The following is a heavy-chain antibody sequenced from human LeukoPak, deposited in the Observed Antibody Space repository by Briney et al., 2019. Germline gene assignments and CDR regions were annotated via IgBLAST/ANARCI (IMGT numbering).Heavy chain of an antibody. D-gene: IGHD3-22*01. Sequence: ASVKVSCKASGYTFIGYYMHWVRQAPGQGLEWMGWINPNSGGTNYAQKFQGRVTMTRDTSISTAYMELSRLRSDDMALYYSAGTSDGYYYDSRGGFGILGQGTMVTVSS. V-gene: IGHV1-2*02. J-gene: IGHJ3*02. CDR2: INPNSGGT. CDR1: GYTFIGYY. CDR3: AGTSDGYYYDSRGGFGI.